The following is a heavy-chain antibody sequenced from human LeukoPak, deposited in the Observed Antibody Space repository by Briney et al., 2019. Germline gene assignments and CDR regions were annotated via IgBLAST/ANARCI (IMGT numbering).Heavy chain of an antibody. J-gene: IGHJ4*02. CDR1: GFNFSPYS. Sequence: PGGSLRLSCAAFGFNFSPYSMNWVRQAPGKGLEWVSYISSGSTLTHYAGSVRGRFTISRDDAENSLYLNMNSLTAEDTAVYYCTRDADGNFDYWGQGTLVAVSS. V-gene: IGHV3-21*05. CDR3: TRDADGNFDY. CDR2: ISSGSTLT. D-gene: IGHD4-17*01.